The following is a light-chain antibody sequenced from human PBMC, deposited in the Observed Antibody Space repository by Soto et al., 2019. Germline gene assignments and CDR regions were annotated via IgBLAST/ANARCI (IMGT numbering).Light chain of an antibody. J-gene: IGKJ1*01. Sequence: EIVMTQSPATLSVSPGGRATLSCRASQSVSSSYLAWYQQKPGQAPRLLIYGASSRATGIPDRFSGSGSATDFTLTISSLEPEDFAVYYCQQRSNWPRTFGQGTKVDIK. CDR1: QSVSSSY. CDR3: QQRSNWPRT. CDR2: GAS. V-gene: IGKV3D-20*02.